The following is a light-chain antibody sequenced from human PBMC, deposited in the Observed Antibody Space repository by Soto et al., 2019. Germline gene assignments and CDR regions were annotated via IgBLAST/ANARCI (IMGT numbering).Light chain of an antibody. CDR2: DVS. CDR3: CSYAGSSYV. Sequence: QSVLPQPRSVSVSPGQSVTISCTGTSSDVGGYNYVSWYQQHPGKAPKLMIYDVSKRPSGVPDRFSGSKSGNTASLTISGLQAEDEADYYCCSYAGSSYVFGTGTKVTVL. V-gene: IGLV2-11*01. CDR1: SSDVGGYNY. J-gene: IGLJ1*01.